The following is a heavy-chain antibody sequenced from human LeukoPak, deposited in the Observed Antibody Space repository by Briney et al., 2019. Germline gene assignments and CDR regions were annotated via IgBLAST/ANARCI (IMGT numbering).Heavy chain of an antibody. D-gene: IGHD6-13*01. J-gene: IGHJ4*02. Sequence: SQTLSLTCTVSGGSISSGDYYWSWIRQPPGKGLEWIGYIYYSGSTYYNPSLKSRVTISVDTSKNQFSLKLSSVTAADTAVHYCAVTPSYSSSWYVGYWGQGTLVTVSS. V-gene: IGHV4-30-4*01. CDR2: IYYSGST. CDR3: AVTPSYSSSWYVGY. CDR1: GGSISSGDYY.